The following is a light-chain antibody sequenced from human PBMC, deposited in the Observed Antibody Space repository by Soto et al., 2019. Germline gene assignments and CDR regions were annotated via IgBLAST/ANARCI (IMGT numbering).Light chain of an antibody. CDR2: RNN. J-gene: IGLJ7*01. CDR1: SSNIGSNY. CDR3: AAWDDSLSGFAV. V-gene: IGLV1-47*01. Sequence: QSVLTQPPSASGTPGQRVTISCSGSSSNIGSNYVSWYQQLPGTAPKLLIYRNNQQPSGVPDRFSGSKSGTSGSLAISGLRSEDEADYYCAAWDDSLSGFAVFGGGTQLTVL.